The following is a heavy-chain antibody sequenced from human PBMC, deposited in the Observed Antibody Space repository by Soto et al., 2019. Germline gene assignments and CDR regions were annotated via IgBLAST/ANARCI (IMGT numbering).Heavy chain of an antibody. CDR3: ARRALPQCINGVCYKDGGWDY. D-gene: IGHD2-8*01. Sequence: SETLSLTCTVSGGSVSSGGYYWSWIRQHPGTGLEWIGYIYYSGTTYFNPSLKSRASISLDTSKNEFSLELTSVTAADTAVYYCARRALPQCINGVCYKDGGWDYWGQVALGTVSS. CDR2: IYYSGTT. V-gene: IGHV4-31*03. J-gene: IGHJ4*02. CDR1: GGSVSSGGYY.